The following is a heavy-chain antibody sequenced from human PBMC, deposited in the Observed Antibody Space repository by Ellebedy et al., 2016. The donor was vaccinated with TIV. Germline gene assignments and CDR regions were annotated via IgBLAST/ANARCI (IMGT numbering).Heavy chain of an antibody. V-gene: IGHV6-1*01. Sequence: SQTLSLTCDISGDSVSRNSATWNWIRQSPSRGLEWLGRTFSRSKWYNHYAESVKSRMTIKADTSKNQFSLQLNSVTPDDAAVYYCARDGAFSSGWSNWFDPWGQGTLVTVSS. CDR3: ARDGAFSSGWSNWFDP. CDR2: TFSRSKWYN. D-gene: IGHD6-13*01. CDR1: GDSVSRNSAT. J-gene: IGHJ5*02.